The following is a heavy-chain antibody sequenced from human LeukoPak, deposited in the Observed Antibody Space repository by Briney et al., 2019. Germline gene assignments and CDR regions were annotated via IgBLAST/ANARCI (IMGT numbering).Heavy chain of an antibody. CDR1: GYSISSGYY. J-gene: IGHJ5*02. D-gene: IGHD4-17*01. V-gene: IGHV4-38-2*02. CDR3: ARAVTETRFVSWFDP. CDR2: IYHSGST. Sequence: SETLSLTCTVSGYSISSGYYWGWIRQPPGKGLEWIGSIYHSGSTYYNPSLKSRVTISVDTSKNQFSLKLSSVTAADTAVYYCARAVTETRFVSWFDPWGQGTLVTVSS.